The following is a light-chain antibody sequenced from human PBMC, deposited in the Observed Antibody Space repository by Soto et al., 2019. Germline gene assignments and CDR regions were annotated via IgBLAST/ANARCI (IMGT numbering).Light chain of an antibody. V-gene: IGKV3-15*01. CDR3: QQSHSFPLT. J-gene: IGKJ4*01. Sequence: EIVMTQSPATLSVSPGERATLSCRASQSISSNLAWYQQKPGQAPRLLMFRTSSRATGFPARFSGSGSGTEFNLTISSLQSEDFATYYCQQSHSFPLTFGGGTKVDI. CDR1: QSISSN. CDR2: RTS.